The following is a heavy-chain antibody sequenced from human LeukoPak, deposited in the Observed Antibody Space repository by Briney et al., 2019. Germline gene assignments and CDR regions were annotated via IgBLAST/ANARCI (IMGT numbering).Heavy chain of an antibody. V-gene: IGHV4-34*01. Sequence: KPSETLSLTCAVYGGSLSGYYWSWIRQPPGKGLEWIGEINHSGSTNYNPSLKSRVTISVDTSKNQFSLKLSSVTAADTAVYYCARAYCSGGSCYLWYFDYWGQGTLVTVSS. D-gene: IGHD2-15*01. CDR1: GGSLSGYY. CDR3: ARAYCSGGSCYLWYFDY. J-gene: IGHJ4*02. CDR2: INHSGST.